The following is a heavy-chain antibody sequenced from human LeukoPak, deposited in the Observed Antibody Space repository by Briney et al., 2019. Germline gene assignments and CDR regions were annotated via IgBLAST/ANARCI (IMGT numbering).Heavy chain of an antibody. V-gene: IGHV3-7*01. J-gene: IGHJ6*03. D-gene: IGHD4-23*01. Sequence: GGSLRLSCAASGFTFDDYGMSWVRHAPGKGREWVANIKQDGSEKYYVDSVKGRFTISRDNAKNSLYLQMNSLRAEDTAVYYCARVRPSLNLRWVYYYYMDVWGKGTTVTISS. CDR3: ARVRPSLNLRWVYYYYMDV. CDR1: GFTFDDYG. CDR2: IKQDGSEK.